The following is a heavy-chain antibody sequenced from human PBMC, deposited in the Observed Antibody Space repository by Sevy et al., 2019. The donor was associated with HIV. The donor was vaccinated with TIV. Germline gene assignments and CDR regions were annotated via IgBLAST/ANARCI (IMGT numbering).Heavy chain of an antibody. Sequence: GGSLRLSCAASGFTFSNYAMNWVRQAPGKGLEWVSAISGSGGTTYYADSVKGRFTISRDNSKNTLYLQMSSLRVEDTAVYYCAKASTIAAAGGLFDCWGQGTLVTVSS. CDR1: GFTFSNYA. J-gene: IGHJ4*02. CDR2: ISGSGGTT. CDR3: AKASTIAAAGGLFDC. V-gene: IGHV3-23*01. D-gene: IGHD6-13*01.